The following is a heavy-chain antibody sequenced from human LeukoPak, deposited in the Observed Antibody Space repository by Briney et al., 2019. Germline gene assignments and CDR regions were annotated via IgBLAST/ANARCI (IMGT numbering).Heavy chain of an antibody. V-gene: IGHV4-39*01. J-gene: IGHJ4*02. CDR3: ARRTYTNNYYFDY. Sequence: SETLSLTCTVPGYFISGSSYYWGWIRQSPGKGLEWIGNIYYSGTTHFNPSLHSRVTISVDTSKNQFSLKLTSVTAADTALYFCARRTYTNNYYFDYWGQGTLVTVSS. CDR2: IYYSGTT. CDR1: GYFISGSSYY. D-gene: IGHD1-1*01.